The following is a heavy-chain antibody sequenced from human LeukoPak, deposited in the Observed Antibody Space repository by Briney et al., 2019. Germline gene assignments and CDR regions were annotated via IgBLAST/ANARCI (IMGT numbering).Heavy chain of an antibody. CDR3: ARDQEGFDY. V-gene: IGHV1-46*01. Sequence: ASVKVSCKASGYTFTSNYIHWVRQAPGQGLEWMGMIYPRDGSTSYAQKFQGRVTVTRDTSTSTVHMELSGLRSEDTAVYYCARDQEGFDYWGQGTLVTFAS. CDR2: IYPRDGST. CDR1: GYTFTSNY. J-gene: IGHJ4*02.